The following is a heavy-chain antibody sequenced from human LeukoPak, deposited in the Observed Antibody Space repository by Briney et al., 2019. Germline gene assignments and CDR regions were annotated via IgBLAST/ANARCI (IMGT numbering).Heavy chain of an antibody. V-gene: IGHV3-23*01. CDR3: AKIGANVGF. CDR1: GFTFSSHA. CDR2: ISGSGGST. Sequence: PGGSLRLSCAASGFTFSSHAMSWVRQAPGKGLEWVSAISGSGGSTYSADSVKGRFTISRDNSKDTLYLQMNSLRAEDTAVYYCAKIGANVGFWGQGTLVTVSS. D-gene: IGHD4/OR15-4a*01. J-gene: IGHJ4*02.